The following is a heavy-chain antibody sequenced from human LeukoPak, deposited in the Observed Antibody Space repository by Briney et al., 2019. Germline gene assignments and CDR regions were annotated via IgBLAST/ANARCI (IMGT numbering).Heavy chain of an antibody. V-gene: IGHV1-69*01. J-gene: IGHJ5*02. CDR3: ARHIYGGNRNWFDP. CDR1: GDTFSSYA. Sequence: GSSVKVSCKASGDTFSSYAISWVRQAPGQGLEWMGGIIPIFGTANYAQKFQGRVTITADESTSTAYMELSSLRSEDTAVYYCARHIYGGNRNWFDPWGQGTLVTVSS. D-gene: IGHD4-23*01. CDR2: IIPIFGTA.